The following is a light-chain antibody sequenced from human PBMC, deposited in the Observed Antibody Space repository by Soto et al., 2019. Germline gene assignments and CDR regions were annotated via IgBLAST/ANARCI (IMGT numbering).Light chain of an antibody. CDR2: GAS. V-gene: IGKV3-15*01. CDR1: QSVSSN. CDR3: QQYNNWPYI. J-gene: IGKJ2*01. Sequence: EIVTTQSPATLSVSPGERATLSCRASQSVSSNLAWYQQKPGQAPRLLIYGASTRATGIPARFSGGGSGTEFTLTISSLQSEDFAFYYCQQYNNWPYIFGQGTKLEIK.